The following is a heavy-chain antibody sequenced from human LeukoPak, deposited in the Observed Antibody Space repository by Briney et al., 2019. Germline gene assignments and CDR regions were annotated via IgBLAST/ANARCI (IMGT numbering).Heavy chain of an antibody. CDR3: ARERGVGSSEERYDY. V-gene: IGHV1-2*02. Sequence: ASVKVSCKASGYTFTGYYMHWVRQAPGQGLEWMGWINPSSGGTNYAQKFQGRVTMTRDTSISTAYMELSRLRSDDTAVYYCARERGVGSSEERYDYWGQGTLVTVSS. CDR1: GYTFTGYY. J-gene: IGHJ4*02. CDR2: INPSSGGT. D-gene: IGHD1-26*01.